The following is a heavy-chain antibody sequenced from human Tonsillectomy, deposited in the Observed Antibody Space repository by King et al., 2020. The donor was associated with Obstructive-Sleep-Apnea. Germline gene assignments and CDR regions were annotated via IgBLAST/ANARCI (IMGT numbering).Heavy chain of an antibody. CDR2: VYYTGST. CDR3: ARLYDTRRYCDY. V-gene: IGHV4-59*08. CDR1: GGSISGYY. Sequence: VQLQESGPGLVKPSETLSLTCNVSGGSISGYYWSWIRQPPGKGLEWIGYVYYTGSTNYSPSLWSRVTMAVDMSKNQFSLNLSSVTAADTAVYYCARLYDTRRYCDYWGQGTLVTVSS. D-gene: IGHD3-9*01. J-gene: IGHJ4*02.